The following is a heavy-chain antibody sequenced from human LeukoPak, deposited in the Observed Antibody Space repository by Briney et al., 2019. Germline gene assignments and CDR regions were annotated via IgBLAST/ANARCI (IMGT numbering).Heavy chain of an antibody. D-gene: IGHD2-21*02. CDR3: ATARNCGGDCYSYNFDY. Sequence: ASVKVSCKVSGYTLTELSMHWVRQAPGKGLEWMGGFDPEDGETIYAQKFQGRVTMTEDTSTDTAYMELSSLRSEDTAVYYCATARNCGGDCYSYNFDYWGQGTLVTVSS. CDR1: GYTLTELS. CDR2: FDPEDGET. V-gene: IGHV1-24*01. J-gene: IGHJ4*02.